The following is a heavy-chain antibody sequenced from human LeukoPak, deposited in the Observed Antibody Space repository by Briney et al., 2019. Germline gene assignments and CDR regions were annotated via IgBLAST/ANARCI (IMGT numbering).Heavy chain of an antibody. Sequence: SETLSLTCTVSGGSISSYYWSWIRQPPGKGLGWIGYIYYSGSTNYNPSLKSRVTISVDTSKNQFSLKLSSVTAADTAVYYCARNPVYYYDSSGYPLYYYYYMDVWGKGTTVTVSS. V-gene: IGHV4-59*01. CDR1: GGSISSYY. D-gene: IGHD3-22*01. CDR2: IYYSGST. CDR3: ARNPVYYYDSSGYPLYYYYYMDV. J-gene: IGHJ6*03.